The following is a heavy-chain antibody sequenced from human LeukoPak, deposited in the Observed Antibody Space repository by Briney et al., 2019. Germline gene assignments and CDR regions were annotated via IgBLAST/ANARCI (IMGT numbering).Heavy chain of an antibody. Sequence: GASVKVSCKASGYTFTGYYMHWVRQAPGQGLEWMGWINPNTADTDYAQRFQGRVTMTRDRSISTAFMELSRLTSDDTAVYYCAHSNGSYLNYFDYWGQGTLVTVSS. V-gene: IGHV1-2*02. D-gene: IGHD1-26*01. CDR3: AHSNGSYLNYFDY. CDR1: GYTFTGYY. CDR2: INPNTADT. J-gene: IGHJ4*02.